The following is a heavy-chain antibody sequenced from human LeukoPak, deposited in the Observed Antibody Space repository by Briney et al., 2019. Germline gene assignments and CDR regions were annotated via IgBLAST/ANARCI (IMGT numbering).Heavy chain of an antibody. D-gene: IGHD6-19*01. J-gene: IGHJ6*03. CDR2: INHSGI. Sequence: SETLSLTRAVYGGSFSGYYWNWIRQPPGKGLEWIGEINHSGIKYNPSLKSRVTISVDTSKNQFSLKLSSVTAADTAVYYCASARSGWSLNYYYYYMDVWGKGTTVTVSS. CDR1: GGSFSGYY. V-gene: IGHV4-34*01. CDR3: ASARSGWSLNYYYYYMDV.